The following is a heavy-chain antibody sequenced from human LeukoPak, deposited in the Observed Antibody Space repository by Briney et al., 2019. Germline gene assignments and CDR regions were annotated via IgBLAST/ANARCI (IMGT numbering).Heavy chain of an antibody. CDR1: GFTFSSYA. Sequence: PGRSLRLSCAASGFTFSSYAMHWVRQAPGKGLEWVAVISYDGSNKYYADSVKGRFTISRDNSKNTVYLQINSLSTEDTAVYYCARGGSGSYYYYFYYMDVWGKGTTVTVSS. D-gene: IGHD3-10*01. CDR3: ARGGSGSYYYYFYYMDV. CDR2: ISYDGSNK. J-gene: IGHJ6*03. V-gene: IGHV3-30*01.